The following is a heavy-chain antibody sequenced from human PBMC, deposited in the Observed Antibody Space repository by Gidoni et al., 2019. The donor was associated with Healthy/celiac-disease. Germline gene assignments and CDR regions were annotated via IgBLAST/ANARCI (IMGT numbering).Heavy chain of an antibody. Sequence: QITLKESGPTLVNPTQTLTLTCTFSWFSLRTSGVGVGWIRQPPGKALEWLALISWDDDKRYSPSLKSRLTITKDTSKNQVVLTMTNMDPVDTATYYCAHSPVETIFGVVIRYNWFDPWGQGTLVTVSS. CDR1: WFSLRTSGVG. J-gene: IGHJ5*02. V-gene: IGHV2-5*02. CDR2: ISWDDDK. CDR3: AHSPVETIFGVVIRYNWFDP. D-gene: IGHD3-3*01.